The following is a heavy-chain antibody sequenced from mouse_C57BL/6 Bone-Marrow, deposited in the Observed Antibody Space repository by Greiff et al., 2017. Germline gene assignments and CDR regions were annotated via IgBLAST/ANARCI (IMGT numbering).Heavy chain of an antibody. Sequence: EVKLVESGGGLVQPGGSLKLSCAASGFTFSDYYMYWVRQTPEKRLEWVAYISNGGGSTYYTDTVKGRFTISRDNATNTLYLQMSRLKSEDTAMYDCARQRTGDSDWYFDVWGTGTRVTVSS. D-gene: IGHD2-12*01. CDR2: ISNGGGST. CDR1: GFTFSDYY. V-gene: IGHV5-12*01. CDR3: ARQRTGDSDWYFDV. J-gene: IGHJ1*03.